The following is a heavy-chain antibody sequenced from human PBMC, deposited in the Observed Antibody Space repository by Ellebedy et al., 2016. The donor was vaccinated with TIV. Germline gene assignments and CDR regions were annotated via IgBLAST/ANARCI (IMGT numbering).Heavy chain of an antibody. D-gene: IGHD3-9*01. CDR1: GFTVSSNY. J-gene: IGHJ4*02. V-gene: IGHV3-23*01. CDR3: AKDPDVSTGYKYLDY. CDR2: ISGSGGST. Sequence: GGSLRLSCAASGFTVSSNYMSWVRQAPGKGLEWVSAISGSGGSTYYADSVKGRFTISRDNSKNTLYLQMNSLRAEDTAVYYCAKDPDVSTGYKYLDYWGQGTLVTVSS.